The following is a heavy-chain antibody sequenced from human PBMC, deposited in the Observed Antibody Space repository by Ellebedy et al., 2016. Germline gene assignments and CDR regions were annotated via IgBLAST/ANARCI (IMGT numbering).Heavy chain of an antibody. D-gene: IGHD4-17*01. CDR1: GFTFSSYA. J-gene: IGHJ4*02. Sequence: GGSLRLSCAASGFTFSSYAMSWVRQAPGKGLEWVSGVSGSGGSAYYADSVKGRFTISRDNSKNTLYLQMNSLRAEDTAVYYCAKDRYVDYAVYFDYWGQGTLVTVSS. CDR2: VSGSGGSA. CDR3: AKDRYVDYAVYFDY. V-gene: IGHV3-23*01.